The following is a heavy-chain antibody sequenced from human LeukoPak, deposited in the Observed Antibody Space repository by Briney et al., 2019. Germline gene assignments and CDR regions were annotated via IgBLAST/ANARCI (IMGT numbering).Heavy chain of an antibody. Sequence: ASVKVSCKASGYTFTGYYMHWVRQAPGQGLEWMGWINPNSGGTNYAQKFQGRVTMTRDTSISTAYMELSRLRSDDTAVYYCARGGSSSKYYYYMDVWGKGTTVIVSS. J-gene: IGHJ6*03. CDR1: GYTFTGYY. D-gene: IGHD6-6*01. CDR2: INPNSGGT. V-gene: IGHV1-2*02. CDR3: ARGGSSSKYYYYMDV.